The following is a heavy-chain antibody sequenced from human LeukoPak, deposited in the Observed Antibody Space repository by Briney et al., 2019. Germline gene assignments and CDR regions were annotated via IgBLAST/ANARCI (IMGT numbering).Heavy chain of an antibody. CDR3: ARSLNPLGMDV. V-gene: IGHV3-48*03. CDR1: GFTFSSYE. J-gene: IGHJ6*02. Sequence: GGSLRLSCAASGFTFSSYEVIWVRQAPGKGLEWVSYMGSSGTTIHYVDSVKGRFRNSRDNAKNTVYLEMNSLRSEDTAVYYCARSLNPLGMDVWGQGTTVTVSS. CDR2: MGSSGTTI.